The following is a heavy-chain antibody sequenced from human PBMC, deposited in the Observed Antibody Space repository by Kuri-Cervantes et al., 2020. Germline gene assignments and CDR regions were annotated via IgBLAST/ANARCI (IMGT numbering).Heavy chain of an antibody. CDR3: AKDVDYYDSSGYYHYYYGMDV. D-gene: IGHD3-22*01. CDR1: GFSFSTYG. Sequence: GGSLRLSCAASGFSFSTYGLHWVRQAPGKGLEWVAVISYDGSGKFYADSVKGRFTISRDNSKNTLYLQMNSLRAEDTAVCYCAKDVDYYDSSGYYHYYYGMDVWGQGTTVTVSS. V-gene: IGHV3-30*18. J-gene: IGHJ6*02. CDR2: ISYDGSGK.